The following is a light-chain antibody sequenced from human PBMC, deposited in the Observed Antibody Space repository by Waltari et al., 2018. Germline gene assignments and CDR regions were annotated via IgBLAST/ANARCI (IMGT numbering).Light chain of an antibody. V-gene: IGKV1-27*01. CDR3: QNYNRAPPRIT. J-gene: IGKJ3*01. CDR1: QGISNY. CDR2: GAS. Sequence: DIQMTQSPSSLSASVGDRVTITCRASQGISNYLAWYQQRPGKAPKLLIYGASTLHSGVPSRFSGSRSGTDFTLTISSLQPEDVATYYCQNYNRAPPRITFGPGTKVDIK.